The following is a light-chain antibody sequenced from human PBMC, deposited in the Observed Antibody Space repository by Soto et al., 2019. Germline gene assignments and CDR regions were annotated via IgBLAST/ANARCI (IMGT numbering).Light chain of an antibody. Sequence: QTVVTQPPSASGTPGQRVTISCSGSSSNIGSNYVYWYQQLPGTAPKLLIYRNNHRPSGVPDRFSGSKSGTSASLAISGLRSEDEADYYCAAWDDSLSAPYVFGTGTKLTV. CDR1: SSNIGSNY. CDR2: RNN. V-gene: IGLV1-47*01. J-gene: IGLJ1*01. CDR3: AAWDDSLSAPYV.